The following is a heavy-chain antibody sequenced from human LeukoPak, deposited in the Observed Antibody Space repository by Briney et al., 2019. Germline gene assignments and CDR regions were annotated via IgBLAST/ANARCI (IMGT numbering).Heavy chain of an antibody. CDR2: IYDSGST. Sequence: SETLSLTCTVSGGSISSYYWSWIRQPPGKGLEWIGYIYDSGSTNYNPYLNSRVTISVDTSKNQFSLKLSSVTAADTAVYYCARNHLGYCSGGSCYPDYWGQGTLVTVSS. CDR1: GGSISSYY. V-gene: IGHV4-59*08. D-gene: IGHD2-15*01. CDR3: ARNHLGYCSGGSCYPDY. J-gene: IGHJ4*02.